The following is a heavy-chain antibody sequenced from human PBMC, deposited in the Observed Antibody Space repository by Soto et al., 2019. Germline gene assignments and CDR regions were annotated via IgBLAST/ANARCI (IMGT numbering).Heavy chain of an antibody. V-gene: IGHV4-34*01. CDR3: ARGYSSSWFPH. Sequence: QVQLQQWGAGLLKPSETLSLTCAVYGGSFSGYYWSWIRQPPGRGLEWIGEINHSGSTNYNPSLKSRVTISVDTSKNQFSLTLSSVTAADTAVYFCARGYSSSWFPHWGQGTLVTVSS. D-gene: IGHD6-13*01. J-gene: IGHJ1*01. CDR1: GGSFSGYY. CDR2: INHSGST.